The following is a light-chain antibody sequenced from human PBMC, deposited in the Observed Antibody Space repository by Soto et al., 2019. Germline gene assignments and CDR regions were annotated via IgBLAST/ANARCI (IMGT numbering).Light chain of an antibody. CDR3: LQHDRYPRT. J-gene: IGKJ1*01. CDR2: AAS. V-gene: IGKV1-17*01. CDR1: QGIRND. Sequence: DIQMTQSPSSLSASVGDRVTITCRASQGIRNDLAWYQQKPEKAPRRLISAASSLQSGVPARFGGSGSGTEFTLTISSLQPEDFATYYCLQHDRYPRTFGQGTKVE.